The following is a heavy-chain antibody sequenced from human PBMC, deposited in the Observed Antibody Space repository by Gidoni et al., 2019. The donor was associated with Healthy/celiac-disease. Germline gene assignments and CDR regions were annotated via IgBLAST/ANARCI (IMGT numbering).Heavy chain of an antibody. CDR1: GFPFISYS. V-gene: IGHV3-21*01. D-gene: IGHD3-3*01. Sequence: EVQLVESGGGLVKPGGSLRLSCAASGFPFISYSMTWVRQAPGKGLEWVSSISSSSSYIYYADSGKGRFTISRDNAKNSLYLQMNSLRAEDTAVYYCARVAAGDDFWSGYYKPQNWFDPWGQGTLVTVSS. CDR2: ISSSSSYI. J-gene: IGHJ5*02. CDR3: ARVAAGDDFWSGYYKPQNWFDP.